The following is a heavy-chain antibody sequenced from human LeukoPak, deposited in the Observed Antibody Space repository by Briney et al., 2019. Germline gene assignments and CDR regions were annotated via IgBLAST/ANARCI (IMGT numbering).Heavy chain of an antibody. CDR3: ARCNSVSTVTTVGDNWFDP. D-gene: IGHD4-17*01. CDR2: INPNSGGT. CDR1: GYIFTGYY. V-gene: IGHV1-2*02. J-gene: IGHJ5*02. Sequence: ASVKVSCKASGYIFTGYYMHWVRQAPGQGLEWMGWINPNSGGTNYAQKFQGRVTMTRDTSISTAYMELSRLRSDDTAVYYCARCNSVSTVTTVGDNWFDPWGQGTLVTVSS.